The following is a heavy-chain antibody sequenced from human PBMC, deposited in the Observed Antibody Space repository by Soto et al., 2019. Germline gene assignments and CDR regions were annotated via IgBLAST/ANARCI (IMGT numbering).Heavy chain of an antibody. V-gene: IGHV1-8*01. CDR1: GYTFTRYD. D-gene: IGHD2-15*01. J-gene: IGHJ5*02. Sequence: ASVKVSCKASGYTFTRYDINCVRQATGQGLEWMGWMNPNSGNTGYAQKFQGRVTMTRDTSISTAYMELSRLRSDDTAVYYCARGRFVGVVAATGDWFDPWGQGTLVTVSS. CDR3: ARGRFVGVVAATGDWFDP. CDR2: MNPNSGNT.